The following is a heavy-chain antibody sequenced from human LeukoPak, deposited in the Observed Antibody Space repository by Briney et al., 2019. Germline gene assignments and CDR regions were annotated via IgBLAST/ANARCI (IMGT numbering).Heavy chain of an antibody. Sequence: PGGSLRLSCAASGFTFTTYWMHWVRQAPGKGLVWVSHINSDGSITSYADSVKGRFTISRDNAKNTLYLRMNSLRAEDTAVYYCARDAVDTANAVWGQGTTATVSS. CDR2: INSDGSIT. D-gene: IGHD5-18*01. J-gene: IGHJ6*02. V-gene: IGHV3-74*01. CDR1: GFTFTTYW. CDR3: ARDAVDTANAV.